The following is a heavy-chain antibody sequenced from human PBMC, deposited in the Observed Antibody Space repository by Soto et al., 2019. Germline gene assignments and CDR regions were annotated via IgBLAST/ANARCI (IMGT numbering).Heavy chain of an antibody. CDR1: GYTFTSYA. J-gene: IGHJ4*02. CDR3: ARGILRSGIGFDY. CDR2: INAGNGNT. D-gene: IGHD3-3*01. V-gene: IGHV1-3*01. Sequence: ASVKVSCKASGYTFTSYAMHWVRQAPGQRLEWMGWINAGNGNTKYSQKFQGRVTITRDTSASTAYMELSSLRSEDTAVYYCARGILRSGIGFDYWGQGTLVTVSS.